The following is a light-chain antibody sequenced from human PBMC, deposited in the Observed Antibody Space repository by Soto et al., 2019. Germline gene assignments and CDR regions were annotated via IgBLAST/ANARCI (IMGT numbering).Light chain of an antibody. Sequence: ASQSTQSPSSLSSSVGDKVTITCRESQGIRHDLGWYQQKPGKAPKLLIYAASSLPSGVPSRFSGSGSGTDFTPTISSLQPEDFATYYCLQDYNYPRTFGQGTKVDIK. CDR1: QGIRHD. J-gene: IGKJ1*01. V-gene: IGKV1-6*01. CDR3: LQDYNYPRT. CDR2: AAS.